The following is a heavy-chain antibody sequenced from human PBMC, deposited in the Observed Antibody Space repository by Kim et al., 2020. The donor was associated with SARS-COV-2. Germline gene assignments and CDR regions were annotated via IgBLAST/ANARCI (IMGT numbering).Heavy chain of an antibody. J-gene: IGHJ6*02. V-gene: IGHV5-10-1*01. CDR1: GYSFTSYW. D-gene: IGHD3-10*01. Sequence: GESLKISCKGSGYSFTSYWISWVRQMPGKGLEWMGRIDPSDSYTNYSPSFQGHVTISADKSISTAYLQWSSLKASDTAMYYCARLSGAGSYLTLYYYYGMDVWGQGTTVTVSS. CDR2: IDPSDSYT. CDR3: ARLSGAGSYLTLYYYYGMDV.